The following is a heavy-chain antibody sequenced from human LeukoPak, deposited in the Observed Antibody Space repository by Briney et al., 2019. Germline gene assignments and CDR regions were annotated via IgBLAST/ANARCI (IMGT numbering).Heavy chain of an antibody. J-gene: IGHJ4*02. CDR1: GFNFGSSV. CDR3: AKDQQQLAYLFDY. CDR2: ITADGGGT. V-gene: IGHV3-23*01. Sequence: GGSLRLSCAASGFNFGSSVMSWVRQAPGKGLEWVSAITADGGGTNHADPVKGRFTISRDNSKSTLYLQMNSLRAEDTAVYYCAKDQQQLAYLFDYWGQGTLVTVSS. D-gene: IGHD1-1*01.